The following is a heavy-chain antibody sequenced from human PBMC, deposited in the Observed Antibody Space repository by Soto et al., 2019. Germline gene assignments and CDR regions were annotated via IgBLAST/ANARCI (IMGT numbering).Heavy chain of an antibody. V-gene: IGHV1-69*08. CDR1: GGTFSSYT. J-gene: IGHJ4*02. D-gene: IGHD6-13*01. CDR2: IIPILGLA. CDR3: ARDLAAAAGPFDY. Sequence: QVQLVQSGAEVKKPGSSVKVSCKASGGTFSSYTISWVRQAPGPGLEWMGRIIPILGLANYAQKFQGRGTITADKSTSTAYMELSSLRSEDPAVYYCARDLAAAAGPFDYWGQGTLVTVSS.